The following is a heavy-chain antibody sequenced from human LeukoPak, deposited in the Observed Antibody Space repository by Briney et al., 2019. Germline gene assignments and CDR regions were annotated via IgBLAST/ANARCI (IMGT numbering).Heavy chain of an antibody. CDR2: IYPGDSDT. CDR1: GYSFTSYW. Sequence: KPGESLKISCKGSGYSFTSYWIGWVRQMPGKGLEWMGIIYPGDSDTRYSPSFQGQVTISADKSISTAYLQWSSLKASDTAMYYCARPIGYCSGGSCYSGVGFDYWGQGTLVPVSS. J-gene: IGHJ4*02. D-gene: IGHD2-15*01. CDR3: ARPIGYCSGGSCYSGVGFDY. V-gene: IGHV5-51*01.